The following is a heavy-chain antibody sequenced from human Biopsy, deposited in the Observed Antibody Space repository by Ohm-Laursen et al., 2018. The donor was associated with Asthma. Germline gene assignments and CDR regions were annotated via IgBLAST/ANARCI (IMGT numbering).Heavy chain of an antibody. J-gene: IGHJ3*02. Sequence: ASVKVSCKASGYTFINYAIHWVRQAPGQRLEWMGWINAGNGNTKYSQKFQGRVTITRDTSASTAYMELSSLRSEDTAVYYRARTYYDFLTGQVIDAFAIWGQGTMVTVSS. V-gene: IGHV1-3*01. CDR1: GYTFINYA. D-gene: IGHD3-9*01. CDR3: ARTYYDFLTGQVIDAFAI. CDR2: INAGNGNT.